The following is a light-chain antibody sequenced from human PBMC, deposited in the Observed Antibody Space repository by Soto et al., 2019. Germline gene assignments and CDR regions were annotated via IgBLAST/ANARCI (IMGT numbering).Light chain of an antibody. CDR1: QGISNY. V-gene: IGKV1-27*01. CDR2: AAS. Sequence: DIQMTQSPSSLSASVGDRVTITCRASQGISNYLAWYQQTPGKVPKLLIYAASTLQSGVPSRFSGSGSGTDFTLTISSLQPEDVATYYCQKYNSAPSWTFGQGTKGDIK. J-gene: IGKJ1*01. CDR3: QKYNSAPSWT.